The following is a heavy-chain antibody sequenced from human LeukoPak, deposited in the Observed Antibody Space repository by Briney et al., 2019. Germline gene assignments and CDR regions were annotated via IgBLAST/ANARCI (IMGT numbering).Heavy chain of an antibody. V-gene: IGHV3-23*01. CDR1: GFTVSSNY. J-gene: IGHJ4*02. D-gene: IGHD2-2*01. Sequence: GGSLRLSCAASGFTVSSNYMSWVRQAPGKGLEWVSAISGSGGSTYYADSVKGRFTISRDNSKNTLYLQMNSLRAEDTAVYYCAKDPGFGVVSDWGQGTLVTVSS. CDR3: AKDPGFGVVSD. CDR2: ISGSGGST.